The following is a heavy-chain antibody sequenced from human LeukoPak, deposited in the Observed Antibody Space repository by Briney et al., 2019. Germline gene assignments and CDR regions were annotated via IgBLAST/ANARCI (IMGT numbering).Heavy chain of an antibody. CDR1: GYTFSSHD. D-gene: IGHD6-19*01. J-gene: IGHJ1*01. Sequence: ASVKVSCKASGYTFSSHDINWVRQATGQGLEWMGWMNPNSGDTGYAQKFQGRLNMTRNTSISTAYMELSSLRSEDTAVYYCARRVGSGWPVQHWGQDTLVTVSS. V-gene: IGHV1-8*01. CDR3: ARRVGSGWPVQH. CDR2: MNPNSGDT.